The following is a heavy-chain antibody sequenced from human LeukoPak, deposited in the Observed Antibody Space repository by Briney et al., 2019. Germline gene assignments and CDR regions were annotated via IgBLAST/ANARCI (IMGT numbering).Heavy chain of an antibody. CDR1: GGSFSGYY. Sequence: SETLSLTCAVYGGSFSGYYWSWIRLPPGKGLEWIGEINHSGSTNYNPSLKSRVTISVDTSKNQFSLKLSSVTAADTAVYYCARGVRYYDFWSGYLCYWGQGTLVTVSS. CDR3: ARGVRYYDFWSGYLCY. CDR2: INHSGST. D-gene: IGHD3-3*01. V-gene: IGHV4-34*01. J-gene: IGHJ4*02.